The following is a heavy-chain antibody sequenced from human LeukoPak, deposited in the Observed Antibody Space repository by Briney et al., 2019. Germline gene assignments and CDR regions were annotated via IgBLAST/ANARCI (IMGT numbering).Heavy chain of an antibody. CDR3: ARYCSGGSCFDY. D-gene: IGHD2-15*01. CDR2: INQDGGEN. CDR1: GFTFSSYG. Sequence: GRSLRLSCAASGFTFSSYGMHWVRQAPGKGLEWVANINQDGGENYYVDSVKGRFTISRDNAKNSLYLQMNSLRAEDTAVYYCARYCSGGSCFDYWGQGTLVTVSS. V-gene: IGHV3-7*03. J-gene: IGHJ4*02.